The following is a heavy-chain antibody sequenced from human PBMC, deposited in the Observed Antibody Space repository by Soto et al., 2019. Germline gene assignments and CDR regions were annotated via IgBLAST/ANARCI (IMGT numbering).Heavy chain of an antibody. D-gene: IGHD4-17*01. CDR2: IYYSGST. V-gene: IGHV4-39*01. CDR3: ARHGNTVTTGYYYAMDV. J-gene: IGHJ6*02. Sequence: SETLSLTCTVSGGSFSSRSYYWGWIRQPPGKGLEWIGTIYYSGSTYYNPSLKSRVTISVDTSKDQFSLKLSSVTATDTAVYYCARHGNTVTTGYYYAMDVWGQGTTVT. CDR1: GGSFSSRSYY.